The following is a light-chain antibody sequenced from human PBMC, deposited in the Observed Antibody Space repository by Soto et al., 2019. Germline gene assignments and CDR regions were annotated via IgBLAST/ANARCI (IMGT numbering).Light chain of an antibody. J-gene: IGLJ2*01. CDR1: SSNIGSNY. Sequence: QSVLTQPPSASGTPGQRVTISCSGSSSNIGSNYVYWYQQLPGTAPKLLIYRNNQRPSGVPDRFSGSKSGTSASLAISGLRSEYEADYYCAAWDDILSASCVVFGGGTKLTVL. V-gene: IGLV1-47*01. CDR3: AAWDDILSASCVV. CDR2: RNN.